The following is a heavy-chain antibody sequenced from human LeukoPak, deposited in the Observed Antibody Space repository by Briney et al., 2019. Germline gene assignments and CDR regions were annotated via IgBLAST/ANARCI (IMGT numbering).Heavy chain of an antibody. D-gene: IGHD1-26*01. CDR2: IIPILGIA. V-gene: IGHV1-69*04. J-gene: IGHJ4*02. CDR1: GGTFSSYA. CDR3: ARESVGATVDY. Sequence: ASVKVSCKASGGTFSSYAISWVRQAPGQGLEWMGRIIPILGIANYAQKFQGRVTITADKSTSTAYMELSSLRSEATAVYYCARESVGATVDYWGQGTLVTVSS.